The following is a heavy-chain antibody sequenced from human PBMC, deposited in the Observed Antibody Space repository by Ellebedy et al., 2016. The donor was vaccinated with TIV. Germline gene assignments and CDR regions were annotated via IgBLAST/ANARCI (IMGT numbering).Heavy chain of an antibody. CDR2: IYYSGST. J-gene: IGHJ4*02. CDR1: GGSISSYY. Sequence: SETLSLXCTVSGGSISSYYWSWIRQPPGKGLEWIGYIYYSGSTNYNPSLKSRVTISVDTSKNQFSLKLSSVTAADTAVYYCARGYNSYYFDYWGQGTLVTVSS. V-gene: IGHV4-59*01. D-gene: IGHD1-1*01. CDR3: ARGYNSYYFDY.